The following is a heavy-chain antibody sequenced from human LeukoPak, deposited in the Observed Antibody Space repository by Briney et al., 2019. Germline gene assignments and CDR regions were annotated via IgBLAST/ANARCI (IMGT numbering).Heavy chain of an antibody. V-gene: IGHV3-11*01. Sequence: GGSLRLSCAASGFTFSDYYMSWIRQAPGKGLEWVSYISSSGSTIYYADSVKGRFTISRDNAKNSLCLQMNSLRAEDTAVYYCARDLVVVVAATSGFDYWGQGTLVTVSS. CDR2: ISSSGSTI. J-gene: IGHJ4*02. D-gene: IGHD2-15*01. CDR3: ARDLVVVVAATSGFDY. CDR1: GFTFSDYY.